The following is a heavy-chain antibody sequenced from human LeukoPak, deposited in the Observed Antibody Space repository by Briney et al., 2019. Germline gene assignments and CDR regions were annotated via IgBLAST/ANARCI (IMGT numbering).Heavy chain of an antibody. CDR1: GFTFSNYW. J-gene: IGHJ4*02. V-gene: IGHV3-7*01. CDR3: ARDTKEGTFDY. D-gene: IGHD3-10*01. CDR2: IKLDGSSE. Sequence: GGSLRLSCAASGFTFSNYWMSWVRQAPGKGLEWVANIKLDGSSEYYVDSVKGRFSISSDKAENSLYLQMNSLRAEDTAVYYCARDTKEGTFDYWGQGTLVTVSS.